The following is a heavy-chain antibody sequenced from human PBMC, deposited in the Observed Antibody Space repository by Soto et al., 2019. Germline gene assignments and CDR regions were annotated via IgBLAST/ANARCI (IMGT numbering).Heavy chain of an antibody. CDR1: GFSFSSYG. J-gene: IGHJ3*02. CDR3: AKDRRQLSALDM. CDR2: ISNDGNRK. D-gene: IGHD6-6*01. Sequence: GGSLRLTCADSGFSFSSYGMHWVRQAPGRGLKWVTVISNDGNRKYYGESVKGRFSVSRDNDKDTLYLQMNGLRPEDTGVYYCAKDRRQLSALDMWGQGTTVTVSS. V-gene: IGHV3-30*18.